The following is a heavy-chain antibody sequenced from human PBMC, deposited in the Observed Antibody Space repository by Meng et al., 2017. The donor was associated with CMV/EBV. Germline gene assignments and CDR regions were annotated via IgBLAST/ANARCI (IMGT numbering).Heavy chain of an antibody. CDR3: AKEVVRGENWFDP. CDR2: IDWDDDK. V-gene: IGHV2-70D*14. CDR1: GFSLSTSGMR. D-gene: IGHD3-10*01. Sequence: LVKPTQTLTLTCTFSGFSLSTSGMRVSWIRQPPGKALEWLARIDWDDDKFYSTSLKTRLTISKDTSKNQVVLTMTNMDPVDTATYYCAKEVVRGENWFDPWGQGTLVTVSS. J-gene: IGHJ5*02.